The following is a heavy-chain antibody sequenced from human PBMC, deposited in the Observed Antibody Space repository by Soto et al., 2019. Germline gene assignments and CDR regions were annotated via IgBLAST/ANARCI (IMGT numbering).Heavy chain of an antibody. Sequence: PSETLSPTCTLPGGSVSRGSYYWTWVRQAPVKGLEWLGYIYYSGTTNYNPPLKSRITISVDTSGNQFSLKLSSVTAADTAVYFCARTYCTTTACQAHGIDVWGQGTTVTVSS. CDR3: ARTYCTTTACQAHGIDV. V-gene: IGHV4-61*01. CDR1: GGSVSRGSYY. J-gene: IGHJ6*02. D-gene: IGHD4-4*01. CDR2: IYYSGTT.